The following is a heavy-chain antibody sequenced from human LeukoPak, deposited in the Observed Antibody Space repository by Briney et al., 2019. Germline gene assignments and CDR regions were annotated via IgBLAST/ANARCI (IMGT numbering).Heavy chain of an antibody. CDR2: IKQDGSEK. D-gene: IGHD1-26*01. J-gene: IGHJ4*02. Sequence: GGSLRLSCAASGFTFDDYGMSWVRQAPGKGLEWVANIKQDGSEKYYVDSVKGRFTISRDNAKNSLYLQMNSLRAEDTAVYYCARDKDVGPTILVYWGQGTLVTVSS. V-gene: IGHV3-7*01. CDR3: ARDKDVGPTILVY. CDR1: GFTFDDYG.